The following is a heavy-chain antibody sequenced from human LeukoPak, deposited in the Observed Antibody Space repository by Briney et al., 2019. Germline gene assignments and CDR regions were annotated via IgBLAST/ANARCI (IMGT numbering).Heavy chain of an antibody. D-gene: IGHD3-16*02. J-gene: IGHJ4*02. Sequence: GGSLRLSCAASGFTFSSYEMNWVRQAPGKGLEWVSYISSSGGTIYYADSVKGRFTISRDNAKNSLYLQMNSLRAEDTAVYYCASSIMITFGGVIVHWGQGTLVTVSS. V-gene: IGHV3-48*03. CDR1: GFTFSSYE. CDR3: ASSIMITFGGVIVH. CDR2: ISSSGGTI.